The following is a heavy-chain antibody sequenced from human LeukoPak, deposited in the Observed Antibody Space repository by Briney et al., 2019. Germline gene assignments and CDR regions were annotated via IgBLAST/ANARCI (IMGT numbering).Heavy chain of an antibody. D-gene: IGHD3-22*01. J-gene: IGHJ3*02. CDR2: MNPNSGNT. CDR3: ASEYYYDSSGYYLRDAFDI. CDR1: GYTFTTYD. Sequence: ASVKVSCKASGYTFTTYDINWVRQATGQGLEWMGWMNPNSGNTGYAQKFQGRVTMTRNTSISTAYMELSSLRSEDTAVYYCASEYYYDSSGYYLRDAFDIWGQGTMVAVSS. V-gene: IGHV1-8*01.